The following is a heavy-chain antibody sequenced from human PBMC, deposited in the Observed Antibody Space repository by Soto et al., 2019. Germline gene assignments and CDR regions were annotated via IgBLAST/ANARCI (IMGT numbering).Heavy chain of an antibody. V-gene: IGHV3-21*01. CDR3: TTYTGTYRDY. CDR2: ITSGSGVT. J-gene: IGHJ4*02. D-gene: IGHD1-26*01. CDR1: GLRFTSYG. Sequence: PGESLRLSCVASGLRFTSYGMSWVRQAPGRGLEWVSSITSGSGVTFYADSVKGRFTISRDNAKNSLHLQMNSLRAEDTAVYYCTTYTGTYRDYWGLGTLVTVSS.